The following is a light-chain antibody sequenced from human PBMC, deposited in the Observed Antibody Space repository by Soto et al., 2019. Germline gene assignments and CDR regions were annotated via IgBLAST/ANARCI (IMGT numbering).Light chain of an antibody. Sequence: IIRTGTSSDVGGYNYVSWYQQHPGKAPKLMIYDVSNRPSGVSNRFSGSKSGNTASLSISGLQAEDEADYYCSSYTSSSTRVFGPVTKVTVL. V-gene: IGLV2-14*04. CDR3: SSYTSSSTRV. CDR1: SSDVGGYNY. CDR2: DVS. J-gene: IGLJ1*01.